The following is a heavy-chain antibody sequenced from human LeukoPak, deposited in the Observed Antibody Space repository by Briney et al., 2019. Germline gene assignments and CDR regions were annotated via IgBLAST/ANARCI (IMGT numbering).Heavy chain of an antibody. Sequence: PGGSLRLSCAASGFTFNSYSMHWVRQAPGKGLEWVAGISYDGSNKHYGDSVKGPFTISRDNSKNTLYLELSSLRAEDTAVFYCARGLQYYYDSSGYYFDYWGQGTLVTVSS. J-gene: IGHJ4*02. CDR2: ISYDGSNK. D-gene: IGHD3-22*01. CDR1: GFTFNSYS. V-gene: IGHV3-30-3*01. CDR3: ARGLQYYYDSSGYYFDY.